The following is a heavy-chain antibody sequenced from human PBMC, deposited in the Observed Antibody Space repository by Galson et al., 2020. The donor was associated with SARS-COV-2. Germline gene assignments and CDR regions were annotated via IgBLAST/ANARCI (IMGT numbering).Heavy chain of an antibody. J-gene: IGHJ6*02. CDR2: ISYDGSNK. Sequence: GESLKISCAASGFTFSSYGMHWVRQAPGKGLEWVAVISYDGSNKYYADSVKGRFTISRDNSKNTLYLQMNSLRAEDTAVYYCAKEWGHQTAWIQPRYGMDVWGQGTTVTVSS. V-gene: IGHV3-30*18. D-gene: IGHD5-18*01. CDR1: GFTFSSYG. CDR3: AKEWGHQTAWIQPRYGMDV.